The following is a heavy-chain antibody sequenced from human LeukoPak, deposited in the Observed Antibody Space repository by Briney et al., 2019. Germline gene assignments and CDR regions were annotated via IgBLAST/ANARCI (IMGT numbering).Heavy chain of an antibody. CDR3: ARVRSYYYGMDV. V-gene: IGHV1-2*02. CDR1: GYTFTDNH. CDR2: INPNSGGT. J-gene: IGHJ6*02. Sequence: ASVKVSCKVSGYTFTDNHIHWVRQAPGQGLEWMGWINPNSGGTNYAQRFQGRVTVTGDTSISTAYIELSRLTSDDTAVYYCARVRSYYYGMDVWGQGTTVTVSS.